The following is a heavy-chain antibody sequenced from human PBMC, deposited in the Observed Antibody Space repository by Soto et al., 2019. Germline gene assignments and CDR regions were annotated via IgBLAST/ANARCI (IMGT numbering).Heavy chain of an antibody. D-gene: IGHD6-13*01. V-gene: IGHV5-51*01. CDR3: ARHSMAASGTHYYFGMDV. J-gene: IGHJ6*02. CDR1: GYSFTRYW. CDR2: IYPGDSDT. Sequence: GESLKISCQGSGYSFTRYWISWVRQMPGKGLEWMGIIYPGDSDTRYSPSFQGQLTISADTSISTAYLQWSTLEASATAMYYCARHSMAASGTHYYFGMDVWGQGTTVTVSS.